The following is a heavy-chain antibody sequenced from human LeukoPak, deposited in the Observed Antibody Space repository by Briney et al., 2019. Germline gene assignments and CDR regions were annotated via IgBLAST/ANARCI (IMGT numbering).Heavy chain of an antibody. Sequence: ASVKVSCKASGYTFTSYYMHWVRQAPGQGLEWMGIINPSGGSTSYAQKFQGRVTMTRDTSTSTVYMELSSLRSEDTAVYYCARDSGFRDYYDSSGYGYWGQGTLVTASS. D-gene: IGHD3-22*01. CDR2: INPSGGST. V-gene: IGHV1-46*01. J-gene: IGHJ4*02. CDR1: GYTFTSYY. CDR3: ARDSGFRDYYDSSGYGY.